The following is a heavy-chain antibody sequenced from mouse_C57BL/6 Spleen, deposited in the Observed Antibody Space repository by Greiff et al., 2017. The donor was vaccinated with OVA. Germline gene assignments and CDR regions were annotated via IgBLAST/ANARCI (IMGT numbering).Heavy chain of an antibody. V-gene: IGHV1-81*01. CDR3: ARRAGTGGYYFDY. CDR1: GYTFTSYG. J-gene: IGHJ2*01. CDR2: IYPRSGIT. D-gene: IGHD3-3*01. Sequence: QVQLKQSGAELARPGASVKLSCKASGYTFTSYGISWVKQRTGQGLEWIGEIYPRSGITYYNEKFKGKATLTADKSSSTAYMELRSLTSEDSAVYFCARRAGTGGYYFDYWGQGTTLTVSS.